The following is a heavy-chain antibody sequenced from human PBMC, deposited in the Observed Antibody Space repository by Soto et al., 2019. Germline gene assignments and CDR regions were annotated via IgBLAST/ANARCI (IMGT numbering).Heavy chain of an antibody. CDR2: IYHSGST. J-gene: IGHJ5*02. Sequence: QLQLQESGSGLVRPSQTLSLTCAVSSGSISSGGYSWNWIRQPPGKGLEWIGYIYHSGSTLYNPSLKSRVXXXVXXSKNQFSLKLSSVTAADTAVYYCARDQLEGNGFDPWGQGTLVTVSS. CDR3: ARDQLEGNGFDP. D-gene: IGHD1-1*01. V-gene: IGHV4-30-2*01. CDR1: SGSISSGGYS.